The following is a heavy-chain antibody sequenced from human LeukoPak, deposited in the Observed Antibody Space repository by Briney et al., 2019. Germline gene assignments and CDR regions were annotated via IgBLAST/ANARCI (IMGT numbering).Heavy chain of an antibody. Sequence: RRASVNVSCKASGYTFTSYGISWVRQAPGQGLEGMGGISAYNGNTNYAQKLQGRVTMTTDTSTSTAYMELRSLRSDDTAVYYCARTPFGVVTHWFDPWGQGTLVTVSS. CDR1: GYTFTSYG. CDR3: ARTPFGVVTHWFDP. V-gene: IGHV1-18*01. J-gene: IGHJ5*02. D-gene: IGHD3-3*01. CDR2: ISAYNGNT.